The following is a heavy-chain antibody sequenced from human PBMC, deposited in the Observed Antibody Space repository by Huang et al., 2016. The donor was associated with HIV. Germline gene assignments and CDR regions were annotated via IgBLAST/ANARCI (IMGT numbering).Heavy chain of an antibody. Sequence: QVQLVQSGAEVKKPGASVKVSCKASGFNFNNYDFNWVRQASGQGLEWMGWMNPKSGNTGYAQKFQGRVTITRNTPITTAYRELRSPRSEDTAVYYCARARGFLYDSTGYYSRYYFDSWGQGTLVTISS. J-gene: IGHJ4*02. D-gene: IGHD3-22*01. CDR3: ARARGFLYDSTGYYSRYYFDS. CDR2: MNPKSGNT. V-gene: IGHV1-8*03. CDR1: GFNFNNYD.